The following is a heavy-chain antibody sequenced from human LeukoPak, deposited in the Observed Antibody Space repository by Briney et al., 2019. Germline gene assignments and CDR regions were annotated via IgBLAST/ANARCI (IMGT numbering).Heavy chain of an antibody. D-gene: IGHD3-22*01. J-gene: IGHJ3*02. Sequence: PSETLSLTCTVSGGSISSSSYYWGWIRQPPGKGLEWIGSIYYSGSTYYNPSLKSRVTISVDTSKNQFSLKLNSVTAADTAVYYCARDWDPYYYDSSGSLGAFDIWGQGTMVTVSS. CDR3: ARDWDPYYYDSSGSLGAFDI. CDR2: IYYSGST. CDR1: GGSISSSSYY. V-gene: IGHV4-39*07.